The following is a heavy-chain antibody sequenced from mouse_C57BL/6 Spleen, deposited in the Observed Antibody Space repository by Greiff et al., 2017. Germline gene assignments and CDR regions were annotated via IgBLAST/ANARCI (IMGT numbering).Heavy chain of an antibody. Sequence: EVKLMESGGGLVKPGGSLKLSCAASGFTFSDYGMHWVRQAPEKGLEWVAYISSGSSTIYYADTVKGRFTISRDNAKNTLFLQMTSLRSEDTAMYYCASGGNYYGSSYYAMDYWGQGTSVTVSS. J-gene: IGHJ4*01. CDR3: ASGGNYYGSSYYAMDY. CDR1: GFTFSDYG. CDR2: ISSGSSTI. D-gene: IGHD1-1*01. V-gene: IGHV5-17*01.